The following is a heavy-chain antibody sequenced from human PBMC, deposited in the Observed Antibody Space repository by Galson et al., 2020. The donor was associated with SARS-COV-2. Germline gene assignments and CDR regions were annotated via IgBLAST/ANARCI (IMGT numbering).Heavy chain of an antibody. D-gene: IGHD2-2*01. CDR1: GGSVSSGNYY. CDR2: IYYSGST. V-gene: IGHV4-61*01. J-gene: IGHJ4*02. CDR3: ATIKYITSWTWSFDC. Sequence: ASETLSLTCSVSGGSVSSGNYYWTWIRQPPGKGLEWIGYIYYSGSTNYSPSLESRVAISIDTSKNQFSLRLPSVTAADTAVYYCATIKYITSWTWSFDCWGQGTLVIVSS.